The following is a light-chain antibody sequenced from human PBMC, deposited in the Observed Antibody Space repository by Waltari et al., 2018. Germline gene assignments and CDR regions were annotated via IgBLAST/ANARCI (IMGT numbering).Light chain of an antibody. CDR2: KDC. Sequence: SYELTQPSSVSVSTGQTARITCSGDVLGSKYARWFQQKPGQASVLVIYKDCERPSGIPVRFSSSISVTTVTLTINDAQVEYEADYYFYAATDNNRVFGGGTKLIVL. CDR1: VLGSKY. J-gene: IGLJ3*02. CDR3: YAATDNNRV. V-gene: IGLV3-27*01.